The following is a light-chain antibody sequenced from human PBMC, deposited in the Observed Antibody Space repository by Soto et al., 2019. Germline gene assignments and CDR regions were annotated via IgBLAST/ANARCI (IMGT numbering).Light chain of an antibody. CDR1: SSSIGSNT. V-gene: IGLV1-44*01. CDR2: GHN. J-gene: IGLJ2*01. Sequence: QSMLTQPPSASGTPGQRVTISCSGSSSSIGSNTVNWYQQLPGTAPKLLIYGHNQRPSGVPDRFSGSRSGSSASVAISGLQSEGEADYYCAAWDDSLNGRVFGGGTKLTVL. CDR3: AAWDDSLNGRV.